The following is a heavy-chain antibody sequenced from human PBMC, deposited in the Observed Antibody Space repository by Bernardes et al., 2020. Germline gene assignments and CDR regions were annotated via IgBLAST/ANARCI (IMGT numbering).Heavy chain of an antibody. Sequence: GGSLRLSCAASGFTFDSYPMSWVRQAPGKGLQWVAGIGVSGTLKYYADSVKGRFSVSRVKGKKMLYLDMNGLRVDDTAVYYCAKDRGIAVDGPEDPFDVWGQGTLVIVS. CDR1: GFTFDSYP. J-gene: IGHJ3*01. V-gene: IGHV3-23*05. CDR3: AKDRGIAVDGPEDPFDV. D-gene: IGHD6-19*01. CDR2: IGVSGTLK.